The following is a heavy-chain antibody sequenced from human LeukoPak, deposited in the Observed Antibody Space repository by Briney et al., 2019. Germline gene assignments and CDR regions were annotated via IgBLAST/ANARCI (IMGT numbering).Heavy chain of an antibody. CDR2: ITDSGDST. CDR3: VRERMNVLRFLEWSTFDY. D-gene: IGHD3-3*01. J-gene: IGHJ4*02. CDR1: GFTFSNYA. V-gene: IGHV3-23*01. Sequence: PGGSLRLSCAASGFTFSNYAMSWVRQAPGKGLEWVAGITDSGDSTSFSDSVKGRITISRHNSKNTLYLQMSSLRVEDTAIYYCVRERMNVLRFLEWSTFDYWGQGTLAIVSS.